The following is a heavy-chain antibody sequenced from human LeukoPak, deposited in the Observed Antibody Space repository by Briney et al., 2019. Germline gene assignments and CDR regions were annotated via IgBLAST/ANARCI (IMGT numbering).Heavy chain of an antibody. CDR2: IIPIFGTA. V-gene: IGHV1-69*13. CDR1: GGTFSSYA. J-gene: IGHJ4*02. Sequence: GASVKVSCKASGGTFSSYAISWVRQAPGQGLEWMGGIIPIFGTANYAQKFQGRVTITADESTSTAYMELSSLRSEDTAVYYCARDRRYCSSTSCTSSFDYWGQGTLVTVS. D-gene: IGHD2-2*01. CDR3: ARDRRYCSSTSCTSSFDY.